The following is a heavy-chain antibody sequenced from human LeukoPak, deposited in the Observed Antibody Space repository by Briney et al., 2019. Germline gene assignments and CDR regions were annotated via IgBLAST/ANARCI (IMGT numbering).Heavy chain of an antibody. Sequence: SETLSLTCTVSGDSISSGGYYWSWIRQHPGKGLEWTGYIYHSGSTYYNPSLKSRVTISVDTSKNQFSLKLSSVTAADTAVYYCARASSRGDYEFDYWGQGTLVTVS. CDR2: IYHSGST. CDR3: ARASSRGDYEFDY. J-gene: IGHJ4*02. V-gene: IGHV4-31*03. D-gene: IGHD4-17*01. CDR1: GDSISSGGYY.